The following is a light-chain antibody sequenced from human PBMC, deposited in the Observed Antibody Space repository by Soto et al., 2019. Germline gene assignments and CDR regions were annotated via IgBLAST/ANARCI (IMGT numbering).Light chain of an antibody. V-gene: IGKV3-20*01. CDR3: QHYGSSPPSI. J-gene: IGKJ5*01. CDR1: QSISNNY. Sequence: EIVLTQSPGTLSLSPGERATLSCRASQSISNNYLAWYQHKPGQAPRLLIYDAFKRASGFPDRFSGSGSGTDFTLTIRGLEPEAFAVYFCQHYGSSPPSIFGQGTRLEIK. CDR2: DAF.